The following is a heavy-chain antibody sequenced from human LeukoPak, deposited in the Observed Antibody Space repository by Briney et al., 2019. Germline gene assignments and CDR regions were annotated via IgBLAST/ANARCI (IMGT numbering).Heavy chain of an antibody. Sequence: PGGSLRLSCTASGFNFGYAWMTWVRQAPGKGLEWVGRIKSKTDGGTTDYAAPVKGRFTISRDDSKNTLYLQMNSLKTEDTAVYYCTTDLTYYYDSSGYPSFNVHFDYWGQGTLVTVSS. D-gene: IGHD3-22*01. J-gene: IGHJ4*02. CDR1: GFNFGYAW. V-gene: IGHV3-15*01. CDR3: TTDLTYYYDSSGYPSFNVHFDY. CDR2: IKSKTDGGTT.